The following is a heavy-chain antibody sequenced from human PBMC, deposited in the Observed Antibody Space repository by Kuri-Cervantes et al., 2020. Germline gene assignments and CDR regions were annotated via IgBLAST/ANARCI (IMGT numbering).Heavy chain of an antibody. J-gene: IGHJ3*02. CDR3: AMTTVDAFDI. CDR2: INHSGST. V-gene: IGHV4-34*01. Sequence: ESLKISCAVYGGSFSGYYWSWIRQPPGKGLEWIGEINHSGSTNYNPSLNSRVAMSVDKSNNQFSLKLTSVTAADTAIYYCAMTTVDAFDIWGQGTMVTVSS. CDR1: GGSFSGYY. D-gene: IGHD4-17*01.